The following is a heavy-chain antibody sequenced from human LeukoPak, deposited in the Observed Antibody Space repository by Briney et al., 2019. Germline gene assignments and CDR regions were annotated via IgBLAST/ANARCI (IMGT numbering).Heavy chain of an antibody. Sequence: PWGSLRLSCAASGFTFRRYWMAWVRQAPGKGLEWVANIKEDGSETYYVDSVKGRFTISRDNAKNSLYLQMNSLRVEDTAVYYCARDGARHCTDGSCTAYWGQGTLVPVSS. V-gene: IGHV3-7*01. J-gene: IGHJ4*02. CDR3: ARDGARHCTDGSCTAY. D-gene: IGHD2-15*01. CDR2: IKEDGSET. CDR1: GFTFRRYW.